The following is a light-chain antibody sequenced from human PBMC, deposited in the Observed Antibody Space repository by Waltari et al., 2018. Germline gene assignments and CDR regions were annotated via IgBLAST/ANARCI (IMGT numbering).Light chain of an antibody. CDR1: SSDFGAYNY. CDR3: SSYTSNSDVV. CDR2: EVS. V-gene: IGLV2-14*01. J-gene: IGLJ2*01. Sequence: QPALTQPASVSGSPGQSITIPCTGISSDFGAYNYASWYQQHPGKAPKLMIYEVSNRPSGVSNRFSGSKSGNTASLTISGLQAEDEADYYCSSYTSNSDVVFGGGTKLTVL.